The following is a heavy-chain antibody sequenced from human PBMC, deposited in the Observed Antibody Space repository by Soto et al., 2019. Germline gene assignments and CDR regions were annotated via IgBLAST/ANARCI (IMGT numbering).Heavy chain of an antibody. CDR1: GGTFSSYA. V-gene: IGHV1-69*01. Sequence: QVQLVQSGAEVKKPGSSVKVSCKASGGTFSSYAISWVRQAPGPGLEWMGGIIPIFGTANYAQKFQGRVTITADESTSTAYMDLSSLRSEDTAVYYCARDRITIFGVVRGSYGMDVWGQGTTVTVAS. J-gene: IGHJ6*02. CDR3: ARDRITIFGVVRGSYGMDV. D-gene: IGHD3-3*01. CDR2: IIPIFGTA.